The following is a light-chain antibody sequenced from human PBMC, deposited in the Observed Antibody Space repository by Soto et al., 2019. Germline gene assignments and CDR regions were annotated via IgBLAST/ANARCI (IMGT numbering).Light chain of an antibody. V-gene: IGKV3D-15*01. CDR3: QQSYSTPIT. J-gene: IGKJ5*01. Sequence: EIVMTQSPCTLSLSPGERATLSCRASQSVSSRLAWYQQKPGQAPRLLISGASSRATGIPSRFSGSGSETDFTLTISSLQPEDFATYHCQQSYSTPITFGQGTRLEIK. CDR2: GAS. CDR1: QSVSSR.